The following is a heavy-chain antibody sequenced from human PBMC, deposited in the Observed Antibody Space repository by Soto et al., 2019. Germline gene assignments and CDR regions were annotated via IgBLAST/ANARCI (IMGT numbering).Heavy chain of an antibody. D-gene: IGHD4-17*01. CDR1: GFTFSSYW. Sequence: ESGGGLVQPGGSLRVSCAASGFTFSSYWMHWVRQGPGKGLVWVSRINSDGSSTNYADSVKGRFTISRDNAKNTLYLQMNSLRAEDTAVYFCAREFGDYVGEEYFQHWGQGTLVTVSS. CDR3: AREFGDYVGEEYFQH. CDR2: INSDGSST. J-gene: IGHJ1*01. V-gene: IGHV3-74*01.